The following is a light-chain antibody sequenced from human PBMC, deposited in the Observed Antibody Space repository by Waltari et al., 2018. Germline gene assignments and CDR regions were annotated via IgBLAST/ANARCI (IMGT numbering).Light chain of an antibody. CDR3: QQRSGWPPT. Sequence: IVLTPSTATLSLSPGERAIIYCRASQSIDNFLAWYQQKPGQAPRLLIYDSSNRATDIPARFSGSGSGTDFTLTISSLEPEDFAVYYCQQRSGWPPTFGGGTKVDI. J-gene: IGKJ4*01. CDR1: QSIDNF. V-gene: IGKV3-11*01. CDR2: DSS.